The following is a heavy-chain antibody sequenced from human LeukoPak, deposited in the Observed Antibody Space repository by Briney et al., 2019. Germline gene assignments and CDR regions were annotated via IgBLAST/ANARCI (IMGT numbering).Heavy chain of an antibody. CDR1: GGSITSSFY. Sequence: PSETLSLTCTVSGGSITSSFYWSWIRQSPGKGLEWIGYIYNSGGTKYNPSLKSRLTISVDTSKNQFSLNLSSVTAADTAVYYCARASVLLSADYWGQGTLATVSS. J-gene: IGHJ4*02. CDR2: IYNSGGT. D-gene: IGHD3-16*01. CDR3: ARASVLLSADY. V-gene: IGHV4-59*01.